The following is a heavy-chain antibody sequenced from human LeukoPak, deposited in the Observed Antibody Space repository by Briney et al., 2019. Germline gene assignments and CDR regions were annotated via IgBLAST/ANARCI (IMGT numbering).Heavy chain of an antibody. J-gene: IGHJ5*02. Sequence: SETLSLTGTVSGVSISSGGFYWSWIRQLPGKGLEWIGYIYYTGTTYYNPSLKSRVIISVDTSKNQFSLKVNSVTASDTAVYYCSTSDDSSGYLTSFDPWGQGTLVTVSS. CDR3: STSDDSSGYLTSFDP. CDR2: IYYTGTT. CDR1: GVSISSGGFY. D-gene: IGHD3-22*01. V-gene: IGHV4-31*03.